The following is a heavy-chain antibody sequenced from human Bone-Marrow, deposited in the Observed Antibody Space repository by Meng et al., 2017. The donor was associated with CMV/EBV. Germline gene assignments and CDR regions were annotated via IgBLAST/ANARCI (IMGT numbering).Heavy chain of an antibody. V-gene: IGHV4-34*01. J-gene: IGHJ4*02. CDR1: GGSFSGYY. CDR3: ARDPGGRKTLSGGVGY. D-gene: IGHD1-26*01. Sequence: GSLRLSCAVYGGSFSGYYWSWIRQPPGEGLEWIGSIHYSGSTYYNPSLKSRVTISLDRSKNQFSLQLSSVTAADTAIYYCARDPGGRKTLSGGVGYCGQGTLVTVSS. CDR2: IHYSGST.